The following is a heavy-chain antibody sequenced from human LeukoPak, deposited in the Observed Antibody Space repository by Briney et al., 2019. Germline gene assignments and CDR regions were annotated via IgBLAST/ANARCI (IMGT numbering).Heavy chain of an antibody. CDR1: GGTFSSYA. D-gene: IGHD4-23*01. J-gene: IGHJ6*02. Sequence: PGASVKVSCKASGGTFSSYAISWVRQAPGQGLEWMGGIIPIFGTANYAQKFQGRVTITADESTSTAYMELSSLRSEDTAVYYCASGAPTSFGGNSYYYGMDVWGQGTTVTVSS. CDR3: ASGAPTSFGGNSYYYGMDV. CDR2: IIPIFGTA. V-gene: IGHV1-69*01.